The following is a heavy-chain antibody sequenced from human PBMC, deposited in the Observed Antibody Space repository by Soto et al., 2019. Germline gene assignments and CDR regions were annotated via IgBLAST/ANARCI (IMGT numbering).Heavy chain of an antibody. CDR3: AKGGKAARRIGIDY. Sequence: GGSLRLSCAASGFTFDDYTMHWVRQAPGKGLEWVSLISWDGGSTYYADSVKGRFTISRDNSKNSLYLQMNSLRTEDTALYYCAKGGKAARRIGIDYWGQGTLVTVSS. D-gene: IGHD6-6*01. CDR2: ISWDGGST. J-gene: IGHJ4*02. V-gene: IGHV3-43*01. CDR1: GFTFDDYT.